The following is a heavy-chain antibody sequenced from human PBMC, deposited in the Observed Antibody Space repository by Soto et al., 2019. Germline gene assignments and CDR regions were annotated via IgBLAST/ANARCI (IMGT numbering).Heavy chain of an antibody. D-gene: IGHD5-12*01. CDR1: GFTFSDHY. V-gene: IGHV3-72*01. Sequence: DVQLVESGGNLVQPGGSLRLSCAASGFTFSDHYMDWVRQAPGKGLEWVGRIRNKANSYTTEYAASVKGRFTVSRDDSKNSLYLQMNSLKIEDTAVYCCVRAAIVATPYFFDYWGQGTLVTVSS. CDR3: VRAAIVATPYFFDY. CDR2: IRNKANSYTT. J-gene: IGHJ4*02.